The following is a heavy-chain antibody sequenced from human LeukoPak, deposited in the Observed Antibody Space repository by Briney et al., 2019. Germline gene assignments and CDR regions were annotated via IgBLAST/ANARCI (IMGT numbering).Heavy chain of an antibody. J-gene: IGHJ6*02. CDR3: ARDSMIVVVLGGATRPYYYYYGMDV. CDR1: GCTFSSYG. D-gene: IGHD3-22*01. CDR2: IKQDGSEK. V-gene: IGHV3-7*01. Sequence: GGSLRLSCAASGCTFSSYGMHWVRQAPGKGLKWVANIKQDGSEKYYVDSVKGRFTISRDNAKNSLYLQMNSLRAEDTAVYYCARDSMIVVVLGGATRPYYYYYGMDVWGQGTTVTVSS.